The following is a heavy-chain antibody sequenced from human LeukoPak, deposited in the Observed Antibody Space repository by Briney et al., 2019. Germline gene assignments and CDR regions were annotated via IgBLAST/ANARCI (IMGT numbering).Heavy chain of an antibody. CDR2: VHFSGSA. D-gene: IGHD2-2*02. Sequence: PSETLSLTCTVSGASISSYYWNWIRQPPGAGMEWHGIVHFSGSANYNPTLTRRVPISIETYKNKIYLKLNSVSATDTAVYYCAREGLRYGTSTSCYNQGLMDVWGKGTTVTVSS. CDR3: AREGLRYGTSTSCYNQGLMDV. V-gene: IGHV4-59*01. CDR1: GASISSYY. J-gene: IGHJ6*03.